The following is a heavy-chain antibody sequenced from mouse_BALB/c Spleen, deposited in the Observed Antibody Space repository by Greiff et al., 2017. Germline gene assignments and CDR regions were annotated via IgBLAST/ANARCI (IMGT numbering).Heavy chain of an antibody. Sequence: VKLMESGPGLVAPSQSLSIICTVSGFSLTSYGVHWVRQPPGKGLEWLGVIWAGGSTNYNSALMSRLSISKDNSKSQVFLKMNSLQTDDTAMYYCARDRGSSGLYAMDYWGQGTSVTVSS. CDR3: ARDRGSSGLYAMDY. CDR2: IWAGGST. CDR1: GFSLTSYG. V-gene: IGHV2-9*02. D-gene: IGHD3-1*01. J-gene: IGHJ4*01.